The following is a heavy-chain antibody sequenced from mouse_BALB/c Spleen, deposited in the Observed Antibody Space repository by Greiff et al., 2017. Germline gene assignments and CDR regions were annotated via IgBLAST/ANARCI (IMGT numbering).Heavy chain of an antibody. CDR3: ASIYDGYLYYAMDY. J-gene: IGHJ4*01. D-gene: IGHD2-3*01. Sequence: DVHLVESGGGLVQPGGSRKLSCAASGFTFSSFGMHWVRQAPEKGLEWVAYISSGSSTIYYADTVKGRFTISRDNPKNTLFLQMTSLRSEDTAMYYCASIYDGYLYYAMDYWGQGTSVTVSS. CDR2: ISSGSSTI. CDR1: GFTFSSFG. V-gene: IGHV5-17*02.